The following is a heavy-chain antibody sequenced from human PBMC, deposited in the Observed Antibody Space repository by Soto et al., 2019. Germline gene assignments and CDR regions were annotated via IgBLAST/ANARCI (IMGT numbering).Heavy chain of an antibody. Sequence: SWGSLRLSCAASGFTFISYGVHFFRHSPVKGLEWVAVISYDGSNKYYADSVKGRFTISRDNSKNTLYLQMNSLRAEDTAVYYCAKGNFEQWLAYFDYWGQGTLVTVSS. D-gene: IGHD6-19*01. CDR3: AKGNFEQWLAYFDY. CDR1: GFTFISYG. CDR2: ISYDGSNK. V-gene: IGHV3-30*18. J-gene: IGHJ4*02.